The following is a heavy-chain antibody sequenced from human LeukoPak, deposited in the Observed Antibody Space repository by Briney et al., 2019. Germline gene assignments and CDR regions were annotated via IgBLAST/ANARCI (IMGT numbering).Heavy chain of an antibody. J-gene: IGHJ4*02. CDR3: ARDYYASGSYDY. D-gene: IGHD3-10*01. CDR1: GFTFSTYW. Sequence: GGSLRLSCAASGFTFSTYWMSWVRQAPGRVLEWVAHIHQGGSGKYYVDSVKGRFSVSRDNAKNSLYLQMDSLRAEDTAVYYCARDYYASGSYDYWGQGTLVTVSS. CDR2: IHQGGSGK. V-gene: IGHV3-7*04.